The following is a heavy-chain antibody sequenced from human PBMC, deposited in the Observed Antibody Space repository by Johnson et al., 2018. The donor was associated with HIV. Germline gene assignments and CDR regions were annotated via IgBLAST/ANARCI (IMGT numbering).Heavy chain of an antibody. CDR1: GFTFSSYA. CDR2: IYSGGST. J-gene: IGHJ3*02. V-gene: IGHV3-NL1*01. Sequence: QMLLVESGGGVVQPGRSLRLSCAASGFTFSSYAMHWVRQAPGKGLEWVSVIYSGGSTYYADSAKGRFTISRDNSKNTLYLQMNSLIAEDTAVHYCARDPSYDMAHTDGFDIWGQGTLVTVSS. CDR3: ARDPSYDMAHTDGFDI. D-gene: IGHD3-22*01.